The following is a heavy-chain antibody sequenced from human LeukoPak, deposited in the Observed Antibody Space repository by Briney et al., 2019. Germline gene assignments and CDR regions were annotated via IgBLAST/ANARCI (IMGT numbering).Heavy chain of an antibody. V-gene: IGHV1-2*02. D-gene: IGHD4-17*01. CDR2: INPNSGDT. J-gene: IGHJ5*02. CDR1: GYTFTGYY. CDR3: ARTAGDYHNWFDP. Sequence: GASVKVSCKASGYTFTGYYLHWVRQAPGQGLEWMGWINPNSGDTNSAQKFQGRVTMTRDTPISTAYMELSRLRSNDTAVCYCARTAGDYHNWFDPWGQGTLVTVSS.